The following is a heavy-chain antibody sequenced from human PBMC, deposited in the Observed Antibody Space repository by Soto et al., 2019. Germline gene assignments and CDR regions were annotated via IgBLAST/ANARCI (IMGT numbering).Heavy chain of an antibody. V-gene: IGHV1-8*01. D-gene: IGHD2-2*01. CDR1: GYTFTNYD. CDR3: ARGRRYCTTTSCYPPALFPYGMDV. J-gene: IGHJ6*01. CDR2: INPDSDNT. Sequence: ASVKVSCKTSGYTFTNYDINWVRQAAGQGLEWMGWINPDSDNTGYAQKFQGRVTMTRDTSISTAYMELNSLRSEDTAVYYCARGRRYCTTTSCYPPALFPYGMDVWG.